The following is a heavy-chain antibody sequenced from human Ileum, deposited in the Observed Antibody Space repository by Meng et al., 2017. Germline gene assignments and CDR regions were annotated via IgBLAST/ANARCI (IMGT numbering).Heavy chain of an antibody. D-gene: IGHD6-6*01. CDR2: IYYSGST. Sequence: GQLDESGPRLVTPFETRYTDCTVSGGSVSSGSYYWSWIRQPPGKGLEWIGHIYYSGSTNYNPSLKSRVTISVDMSKNQFPLKLNSVTAADTAIYFCARSSTSPASYFFDYWGQGTLVTVSS. J-gene: IGHJ4*02. CDR3: ARSSTSPASYFFDY. CDR1: GGSVSSGSYY. V-gene: IGHV4-61*01.